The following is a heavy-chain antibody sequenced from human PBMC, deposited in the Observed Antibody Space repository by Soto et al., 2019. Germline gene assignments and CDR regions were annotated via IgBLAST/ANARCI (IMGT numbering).Heavy chain of an antibody. V-gene: IGHV1-24*01. Sequence: ASVKVSCKVSGYTLTELSMHWVRQAPGKGLEWMGGFDPEDGETIYAQKFQGRVTMTEDTSTDTAYMELSRLRSDDTAVYYCARDSLGGSSSFDYWGQRTQVTVSS. CDR2: FDPEDGET. D-gene: IGHD6-13*01. J-gene: IGHJ4*02. CDR1: GYTLTELS. CDR3: ARDSLGGSSSFDY.